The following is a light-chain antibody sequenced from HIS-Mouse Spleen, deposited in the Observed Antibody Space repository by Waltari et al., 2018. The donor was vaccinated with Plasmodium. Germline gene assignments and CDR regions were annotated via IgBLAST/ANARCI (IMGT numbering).Light chain of an antibody. Sequence: EIVLTQSPGTLSLSPGERATLSCRASQSVSSSYLAWYQQKPGQAPRLLIYGASSRATGMPDRFSGSGSGTDVTRTISRLEPEEFAVYYCQQYGSSPYTFGQGTKLESK. CDR1: QSVSSSY. CDR3: QQYGSSPYT. J-gene: IGKJ2*01. CDR2: GAS. V-gene: IGKV3-20*01.